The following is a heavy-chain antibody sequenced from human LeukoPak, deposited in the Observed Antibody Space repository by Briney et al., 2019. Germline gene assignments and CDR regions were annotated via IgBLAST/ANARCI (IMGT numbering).Heavy chain of an antibody. CDR1: GFTFSGSA. CDR2: IRSKANSYAT. D-gene: IGHD4-23*01. Sequence: GGSLRLSCAASGFTFSGSAMHWVRQASGKGLEWVGRIRSKANSYATAYAASVKGRFTISRDDSKNTAYLQMNSLKTEDTAVYYCTRGYYGGNRGADYWGQGTLVTVSS. CDR3: TRGYYGGNRGADY. V-gene: IGHV3-73*01. J-gene: IGHJ4*02.